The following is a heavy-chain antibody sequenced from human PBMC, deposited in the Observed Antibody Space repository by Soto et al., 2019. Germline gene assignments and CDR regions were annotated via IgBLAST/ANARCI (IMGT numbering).Heavy chain of an antibody. Sequence: ASAKVSGKASGYTFTGYYVHWVRQAPGQGLEWMGWINPNSGGTNYAQKFQGWVTMTRETSISTAYMELSRLRSDDTAVYYCARDLPTVTTFGESIAPYSYYYGKEIWGDGKTVNVSA. V-gene: IGHV1-2*04. CDR1: GYTFTGYY. J-gene: IGHJ6*04. D-gene: IGHD4-17*01. CDR2: INPNSGGT. CDR3: ARDLPTVTTFGESIAPYSYYYGKEI.